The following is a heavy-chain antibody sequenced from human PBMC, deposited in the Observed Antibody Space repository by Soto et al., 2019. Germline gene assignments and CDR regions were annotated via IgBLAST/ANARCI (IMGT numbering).Heavy chain of an antibody. CDR1: EYTFTSYT. CDR3: ARELQGLYYFDY. Sequence: SVKVSCKASEYTFTSYTMHWVRQAPGQRLEWMGWINGGNGNTKYSQKFQGRVTITRDTSASTAYMELSSLRSDDTAVYYCARELQGLYYFDYWGQGTLVTVSS. J-gene: IGHJ4*02. D-gene: IGHD4-4*01. CDR2: INGGNGNT. V-gene: IGHV1-3*01.